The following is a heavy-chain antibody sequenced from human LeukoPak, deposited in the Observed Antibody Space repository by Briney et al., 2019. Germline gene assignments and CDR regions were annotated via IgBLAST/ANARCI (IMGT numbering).Heavy chain of an antibody. CDR2: VYYSGNT. V-gene: IGHV4-39*07. CDR1: GFTFSSCSM. J-gene: IGHJ3*02. D-gene: IGHD4-17*01. CDR3: TREYGFMTTVFHAFDI. Sequence: PGGSLRLSCAASGFTFSSCSMSWVRQAPGKGLEWIGSVYYSGNTYYNSSLKSRVTISVDTSKNQFSLKLSSVTAADTAIYYCTREYGFMTTVFHAFDIWGQGTMVTVSS.